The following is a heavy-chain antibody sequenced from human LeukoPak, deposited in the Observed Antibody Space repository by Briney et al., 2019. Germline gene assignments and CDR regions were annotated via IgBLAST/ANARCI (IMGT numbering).Heavy chain of an antibody. V-gene: IGHV3-48*04. Sequence: GGSLRLSCAASGFTFSSYSMNWVRQAPGKGLEWVSYISSSSSTIYYADSVKGRFTISRDNAKNSLYLQMNSLRAEDTAVYYCARPPRITMVRGVTYYFDYWGQGTLVTVSS. CDR2: ISSSSSTI. CDR1: GFTFSSYS. D-gene: IGHD3-10*01. J-gene: IGHJ4*02. CDR3: ARPPRITMVRGVTYYFDY.